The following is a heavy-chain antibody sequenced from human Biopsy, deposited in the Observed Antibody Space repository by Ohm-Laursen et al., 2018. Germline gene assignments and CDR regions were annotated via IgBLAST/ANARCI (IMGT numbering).Heavy chain of an antibody. V-gene: IGHV3-74*01. D-gene: IGHD2-15*01. CDR3: ARGGAGGGDY. CDR1: GFTFSTYW. CDR2: INRDESST. J-gene: IGHJ4*02. Sequence: SLRLPCSASGFTFSTYWMHWVRQAPGKGLVWVSRINRDESSTSYADFVKGRFTISRDNAKNTLYLQMNSLRAEDTAVYHCARGGAGGGDYWGQGTLVTVSS.